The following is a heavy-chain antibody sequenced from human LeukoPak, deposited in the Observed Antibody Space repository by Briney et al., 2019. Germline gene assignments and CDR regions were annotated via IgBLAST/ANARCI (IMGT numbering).Heavy chain of an antibody. Sequence: PGGSLRLSCAASGFTFSSYAMSWVRQAPGKGLVWVSAISGSGGSTYYADSVKGRFTISRDNSKNTLYLQMDSLRAEDTAVYYCAKEVQKMATIGSFDYWGQGTLVTVSS. CDR1: GFTFSSYA. J-gene: IGHJ4*02. CDR3: AKEVQKMATIGSFDY. CDR2: ISGSGGST. V-gene: IGHV3-23*01. D-gene: IGHD5-24*01.